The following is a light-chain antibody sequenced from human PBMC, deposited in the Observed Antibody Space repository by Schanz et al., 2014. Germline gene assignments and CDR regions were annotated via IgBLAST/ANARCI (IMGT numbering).Light chain of an antibody. CDR1: SSNIGAGYD. V-gene: IGLV1-40*01. Sequence: QSVLTQPPSVSGAPGQRVTISCTGSSSNIGAGYDVHWYQQLPGTAPKLLIFINNQRPSGVPDRFSGSKSGTSASLAIAGLQAEDEAVYYCQSFDSSLTLFGGGTNLTVL. J-gene: IGLJ2*01. CDR3: QSFDSSLTL. CDR2: INN.